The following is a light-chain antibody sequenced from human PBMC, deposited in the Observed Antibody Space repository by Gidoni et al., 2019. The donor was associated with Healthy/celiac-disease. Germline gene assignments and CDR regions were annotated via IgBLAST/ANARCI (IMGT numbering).Light chain of an antibody. CDR1: QGISSY. CDR2: AAS. V-gene: IGKV1-8*01. J-gene: IGKJ1*01. CDR3: QQYYSPWT. Sequence: AIRLTQSPSSFSASTGDRVTITCLASQGISSYLAWYQQKPGKAPKLLIYAASTLQRGVPSMFSGSGSGTDFTLTISCLQSEDVATYYCQQYYSPWTFGQXTKVEIK.